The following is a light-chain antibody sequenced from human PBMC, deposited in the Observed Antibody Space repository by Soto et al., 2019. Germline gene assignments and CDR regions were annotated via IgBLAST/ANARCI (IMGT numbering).Light chain of an antibody. Sequence: SYELTQPLSVSVALGQTARITCGGNNIGSKNVHWYQQKPGQAPVLVIYRDINRPSGIPERFSGSNSGNTATLTISRAQAGDEADYYCQVWDSRTEVVFGGGTKLTVL. V-gene: IGLV3-9*01. J-gene: IGLJ2*01. CDR3: QVWDSRTEVV. CDR1: NIGSKN. CDR2: RDI.